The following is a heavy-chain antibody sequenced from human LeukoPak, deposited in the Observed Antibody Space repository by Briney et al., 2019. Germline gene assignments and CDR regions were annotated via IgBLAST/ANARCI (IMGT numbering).Heavy chain of an antibody. CDR2: INHSGST. J-gene: IGHJ5*02. D-gene: IGHD2-2*01. CDR3: ARGRVVPNWFDP. V-gene: IGHV4-34*01. CDR1: GGSFSGYY. Sequence: SETLSLTCAVYGGSFSGYYWSWIRQPPGKGLEWIGEINHSGSTNYNPSLKSRVTISVDRSKNQFSLKLSSVTAADTAVYYCARGRVVPNWFDPWGQGTLVTVSS.